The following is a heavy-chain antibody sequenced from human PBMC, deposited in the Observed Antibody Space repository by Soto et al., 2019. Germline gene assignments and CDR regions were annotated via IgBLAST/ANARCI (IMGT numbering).Heavy chain of an antibody. CDR1: GFTFNNYA. Sequence: EVQLLESGGGLVQPGGSLRLSCAASGFTFNNYAMTWVRQPPGKGLECVSAISGGGDTTSYADSVKGRFTIYRDGSKNTVYLQMGRLRAEATALYSCAKGRGGSASRTPRVDFWGQETLVTVSS. CDR2: ISGGGDTT. V-gene: IGHV3-23*01. J-gene: IGHJ4*02. D-gene: IGHD3-10*01. CDR3: AKGRGGSASRTPRVDF.